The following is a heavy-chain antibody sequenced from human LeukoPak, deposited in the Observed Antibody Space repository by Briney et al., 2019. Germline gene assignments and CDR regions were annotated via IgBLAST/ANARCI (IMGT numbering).Heavy chain of an antibody. CDR1: GYTFTGYY. CDR2: INPNSGGT. D-gene: IGHD6-13*01. Sequence: ASVKVSCKASGYTFTGYYMHWVRQAPGQGLEWMGWINPNSGGTNYAQKFQGRVTMTRDTSITTACMELTRLRSDDTAVYYCARVQISRQLDYYYMDVWGKGTTVTVSS. CDR3: ARVQISRQLDYYYMDV. V-gene: IGHV1-2*02. J-gene: IGHJ6*03.